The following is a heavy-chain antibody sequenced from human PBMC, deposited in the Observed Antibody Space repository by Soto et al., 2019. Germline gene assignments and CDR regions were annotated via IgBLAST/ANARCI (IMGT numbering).Heavy chain of an antibody. CDR1: GASISSGDYY. J-gene: IGHJ3*01. CDR3: ATSPYALGAFDV. Sequence: QVQLQESGPGLVKPSETLSLTCTVSGASISSGDYYWYWIRQSPGKGLQWNGYIFHSGETYYTPSLESCLSVSIDAATNQCSMNLNSVTAAGTAVYFCATSPYALGAFDVWGPATVVPVSS. D-gene: IGHD2-2*01. CDR2: IFHSGET. V-gene: IGHV4-30-4*08.